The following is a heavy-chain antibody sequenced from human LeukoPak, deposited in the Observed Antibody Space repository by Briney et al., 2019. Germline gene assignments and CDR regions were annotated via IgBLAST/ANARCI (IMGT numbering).Heavy chain of an antibody. J-gene: IGHJ4*02. CDR2: ISSGSTYI. CDR1: GFTFSSYS. V-gene: IGHV3-21*01. CDR3: ARDPLVYM. D-gene: IGHD2-2*02. Sequence: GGSLRLSCAASGFTFSSYSLNWVRQAPGKGLEWVASISSGSTYIYYADSLRGRFTISRDNAKNSLFLQMDSLGVEDTAVYYCARDPLVYMWGQGSLVTVSS.